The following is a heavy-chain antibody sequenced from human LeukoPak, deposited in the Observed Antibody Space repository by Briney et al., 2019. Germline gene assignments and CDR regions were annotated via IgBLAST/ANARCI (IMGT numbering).Heavy chain of an antibody. D-gene: IGHD6-19*01. V-gene: IGHV4-59*01. Sequence: SETLSLTCTVSGGSISSYYWSWIRQPPGKGLEWIGYIYYSGSTNYNPSLKSRVTISVDTSKNQFSLKLSSVTAADTAVYYCARDGSSGIAVAGTEYYYGMDVWGQGTTVTVSS. CDR3: ARDGSSGIAVAGTEYYYGMDV. CDR1: GGSISSYY. J-gene: IGHJ6*02. CDR2: IYYSGST.